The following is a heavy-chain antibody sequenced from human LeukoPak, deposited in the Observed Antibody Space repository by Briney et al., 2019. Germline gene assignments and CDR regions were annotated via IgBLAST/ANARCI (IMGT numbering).Heavy chain of an antibody. J-gene: IGHJ3*02. V-gene: IGHV3-30*18. D-gene: IGHD2-15*01. CDR1: GFTSSSYG. CDR3: AKGPRPRYCSGGSCYSGAFDI. Sequence: GGSLRLSCAASGFTSSSYGMHWVRQAPGKGLEWVAVISYDGSNKYYADSVKGRFTISRDNSKNTLYLQMNSLRAEDTAVYYCAKGPRPRYCSGGSCYSGAFDIWGQGTMVTVSS. CDR2: ISYDGSNK.